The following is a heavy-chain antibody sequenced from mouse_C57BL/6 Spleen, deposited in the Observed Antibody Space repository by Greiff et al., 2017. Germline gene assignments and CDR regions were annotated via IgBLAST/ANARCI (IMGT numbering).Heavy chain of an antibody. CDR3: ARGGDLPYYYAMDY. Sequence: EVQLVESGGGLVKPGGSLKLSCAASGFTFSSYAMSWVRQTPEKRLEWVATISDGGSYTYYPDNVKGRFTISRDNAKNNLYLQTSQLKSEDTAMYYCARGGDLPYYYAMDYWGQGTSVTVSS. CDR1: GFTFSSYA. J-gene: IGHJ4*01. V-gene: IGHV5-4*01. D-gene: IGHD2-1*01. CDR2: ISDGGSYT.